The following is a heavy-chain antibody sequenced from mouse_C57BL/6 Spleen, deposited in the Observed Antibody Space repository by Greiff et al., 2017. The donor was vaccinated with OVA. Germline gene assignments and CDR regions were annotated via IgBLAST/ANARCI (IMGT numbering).Heavy chain of an antibody. CDR1: GYTFTSYW. Sequence: QVQLKQPGTGLVKPGASVKLSCKASGYTFTSYWMHWVKQRPGQGLEWIGNINPSNGGTNYNEKFKSKATLTVDKSSSTAYMQLSSLTSEDSAVYYCAREGTGGYFDYWGQGTTLTVSS. CDR2: INPSNGGT. CDR3: AREGTGGYFDY. V-gene: IGHV1-53*01. J-gene: IGHJ2*01.